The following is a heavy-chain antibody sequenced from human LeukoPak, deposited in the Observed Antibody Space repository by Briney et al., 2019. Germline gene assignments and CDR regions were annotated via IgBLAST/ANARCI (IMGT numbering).Heavy chain of an antibody. J-gene: IGHJ4*02. CDR1: GYTFTDYY. CDR2: ISAYNGNT. CDR3: ARDFGGSYIDY. Sequence: ASVKVSCKASGYTFTDYYMHWVRQAPGQGLEWMGWISAYNGNTNYAQKLQGRVTMTTDTSTSTAYMELRSLRSDDTAVYYCARDFGGSYIDYWGQGTLVTVSS. V-gene: IGHV1-18*04. D-gene: IGHD1-26*01.